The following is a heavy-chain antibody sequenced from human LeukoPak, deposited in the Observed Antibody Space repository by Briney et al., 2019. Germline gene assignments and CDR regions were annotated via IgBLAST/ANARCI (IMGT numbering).Heavy chain of an antibody. CDR2: ISYDGSNK. J-gene: IGHJ4*02. V-gene: IGHV3-30*04. D-gene: IGHD3-10*01. CDR3: AREDGSGSQPGFDY. CDR1: GFTFSSYA. Sequence: SGGSLRLSCAASGFTFSSYAMHWVRQAPGKGLEWVAVISYDGSNKYYADSVKGRFTISRDNSKNTLYLQMNSLRAEDTAVYYCAREDGSGSQPGFDYWGQGTLVTVSS.